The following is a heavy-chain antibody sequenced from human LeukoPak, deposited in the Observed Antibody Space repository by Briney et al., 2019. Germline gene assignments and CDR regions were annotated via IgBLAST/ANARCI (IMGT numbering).Heavy chain of an antibody. CDR1: GGSFSGYY. J-gene: IGHJ4*02. D-gene: IGHD4-17*01. Sequence: PSETLSLTCAVYGGSFSGYYWSWVRQAPGKGLEWVANIKQDGSEKYYVDSVKGRFTISRDNAKNSLYLQMNSLRAEDTAVYYCARDTGYFDYWGQGTLVTVSS. CDR3: ARDTGYFDY. V-gene: IGHV3-7*01. CDR2: IKQDGSEK.